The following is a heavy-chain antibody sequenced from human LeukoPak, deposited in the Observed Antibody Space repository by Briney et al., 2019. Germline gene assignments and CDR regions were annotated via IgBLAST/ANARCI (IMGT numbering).Heavy chain of an antibody. CDR2: ISSTSSTI. V-gene: IGHV3-48*02. Sequence: PGGSRVLSCAASGFTFSYYSVNWVRQAAGKGLEWVSYISSTSSTIYYTDSVKGRFTISRDNAKNSLFLQMNSLRDEDTAMYYCARGRTDFDYWGQGTLVTVSS. J-gene: IGHJ4*02. CDR1: GFTFSYYS. CDR3: ARGRTDFDY.